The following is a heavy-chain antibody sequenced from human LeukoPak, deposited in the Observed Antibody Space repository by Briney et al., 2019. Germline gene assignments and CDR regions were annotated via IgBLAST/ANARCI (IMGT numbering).Heavy chain of an antibody. Sequence: PGGSLRLSCAASGFTFSSYEMNWVRQAPGKGLEWVSYISSSGSTIYYADSVKGRFTISRDNAKNSLYLQMNSLRAEDTAVYYCARGLVGSSAFDIWGQGTMVTVSS. D-gene: IGHD1-26*01. J-gene: IGHJ3*02. CDR1: GFTFSSYE. CDR2: ISSSGSTI. CDR3: ARGLVGSSAFDI. V-gene: IGHV3-48*03.